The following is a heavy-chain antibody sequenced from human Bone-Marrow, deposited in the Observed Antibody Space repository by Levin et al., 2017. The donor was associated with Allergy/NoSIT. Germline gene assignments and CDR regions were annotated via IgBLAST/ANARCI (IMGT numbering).Heavy chain of an antibody. CDR3: ARDSGRFHSNYYFDF. V-gene: IGHV3-21*01. D-gene: IGHD4-11*01. J-gene: IGHJ4*02. Sequence: RPGGSLRLSCVASGFSFSNFTMNWVRQAPGKGLEWVSFIGTSSKYIYYADSVKGRFTISRDNAKNSLYLQMSSLRPEDTAVYFCARDSGRFHSNYYFDFWGQGALVTVSS. CDR2: IGTSSKYI. CDR1: GFSFSNFT.